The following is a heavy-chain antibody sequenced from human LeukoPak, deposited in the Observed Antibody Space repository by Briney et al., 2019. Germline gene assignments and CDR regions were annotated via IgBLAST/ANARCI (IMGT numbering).Heavy chain of an antibody. CDR1: GGSFSGYY. CDR2: IYYSGST. V-gene: IGHV4-31*11. J-gene: IGHJ4*02. Sequence: SETLSLTCAVYGGSFSGYYWSWIRQHPGKGLEWIGYIYYSGSTYYNPSLKSRVTISVDTSKNQFSLKLSSVTAADTAVYYCARDATAGTGEGVFDYWGQGTLVTVSS. CDR3: ARDATAGTGEGVFDY. D-gene: IGHD6-19*01.